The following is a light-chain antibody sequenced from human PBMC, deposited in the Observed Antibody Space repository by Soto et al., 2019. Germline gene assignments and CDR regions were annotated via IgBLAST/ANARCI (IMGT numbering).Light chain of an antibody. Sequence: EIRVTLSPATVSANIGDRVTITFRASQSISSWLAWYQQKPGKAPKLLIYKASSLESGVPSRFSGSGSGTEFTITISCLQPDDIPTYYSHQSNRYWTSAHGTKADI. CDR2: KAS. J-gene: IGKJ1*01. CDR3: HQSNRYWT. V-gene: IGKV1-5*03. CDR1: QSISSW.